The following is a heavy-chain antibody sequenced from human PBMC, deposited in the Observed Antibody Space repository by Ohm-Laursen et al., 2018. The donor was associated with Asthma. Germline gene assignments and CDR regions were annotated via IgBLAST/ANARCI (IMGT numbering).Heavy chain of an antibody. V-gene: IGHV1-3*01. CDR3: ARGPSDPARFDY. CDR1: GYTFTSYA. J-gene: IGHJ4*02. CDR2: INAGNGNT. Sequence: ASVKVSCTASGYTFTSYAMHWVRQAPGQRLEWMGWINAGNGNTKYSQKFQGRVTITRDTTESTAHMELSSLRPEDTSVYFCARGPSDPARFDYWGQGTLVTVSS.